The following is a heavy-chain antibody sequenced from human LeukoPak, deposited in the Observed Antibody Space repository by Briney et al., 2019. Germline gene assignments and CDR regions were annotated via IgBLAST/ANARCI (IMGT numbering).Heavy chain of an antibody. Sequence: GGSLRLSCAASGFTFSSYSMNWVRQAPGKGLEWVSYISSSSSTIYYADSVKGRFTISRDNAKNSLYLQMNSLRAEDTAVYYCARDLYYYGSGSYDYWCQGTLVTVSS. J-gene: IGHJ4*02. CDR3: ARDLYYYGSGSYDY. V-gene: IGHV3-48*01. CDR1: GFTFSSYS. D-gene: IGHD3-10*01. CDR2: ISSSSSTI.